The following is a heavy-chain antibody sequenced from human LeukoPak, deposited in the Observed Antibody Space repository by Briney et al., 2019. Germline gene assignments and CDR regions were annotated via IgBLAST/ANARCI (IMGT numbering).Heavy chain of an antibody. D-gene: IGHD3-10*01. CDR2: IYTSGST. J-gene: IGHJ6*03. CDR3: ARAGLNHYGSDPRGYYYYMDV. Sequence: TSETLSLTCTVSGYSISTGYYWDWIRQPPGKGLEWIGRIYTSGSTNYNPSLKSRVTISVDTSKNQFSLKLSSVTAADTAVYYCARAGLNHYGSDPRGYYYYMDVWGKGTTVTISS. V-gene: IGHV4-38-2*02. CDR1: GYSISTGYY.